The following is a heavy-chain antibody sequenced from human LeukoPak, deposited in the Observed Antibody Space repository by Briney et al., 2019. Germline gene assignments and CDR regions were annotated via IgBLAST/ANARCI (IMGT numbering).Heavy chain of an antibody. CDR3: ARGAPAATHYYYYYYMDV. Sequence: GGSLRLSCAASGFTFSSYGMHWVRQAPGKGLEWVAVISYDGSNKYYADSVKGRFTISRDNSKNTLYLQMNSLRAEDTAVYYCARGAPAATHYYYYYYMDVWGKGTTVTVSS. CDR1: GFTFSSYG. CDR2: ISYDGSNK. D-gene: IGHD2-2*01. J-gene: IGHJ6*03. V-gene: IGHV3-30*03.